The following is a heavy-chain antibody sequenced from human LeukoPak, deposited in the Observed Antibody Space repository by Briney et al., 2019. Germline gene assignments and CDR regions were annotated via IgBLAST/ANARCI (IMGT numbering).Heavy chain of an antibody. J-gene: IGHJ4*02. CDR1: GLTVSSSY. CDR2: IYNDGST. D-gene: IGHD4-11*01. Sequence: GGSLRLSCAASGLTVSSSYMSWVRQAPGKGLEWVSIIYNDGSTYYADSMKGRFTISRDNSKNTLYLQMNSLRAEDTAVFYCVGGDFSNFDYWGQGTLVTVSS. CDR3: VGGDFSNFDY. V-gene: IGHV3-53*01.